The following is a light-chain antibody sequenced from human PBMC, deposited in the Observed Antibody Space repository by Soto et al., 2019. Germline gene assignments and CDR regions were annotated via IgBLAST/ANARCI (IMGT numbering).Light chain of an antibody. CDR3: SSYTSSSTYV. J-gene: IGLJ1*01. Sequence: QSVLTQPASVSGSPGHSIAISCTGTSSDVGGYDYVSWYQQHPGKAPKVMIYDVSNRPSGISNRFSGSKSGNTASLTISGLQAEDEADYYCSSYTSSSTYVFGTGTKATVL. V-gene: IGLV2-14*01. CDR1: SSDVGGYDY. CDR2: DVS.